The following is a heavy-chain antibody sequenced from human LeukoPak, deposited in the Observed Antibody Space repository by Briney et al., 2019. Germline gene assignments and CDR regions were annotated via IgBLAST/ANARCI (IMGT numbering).Heavy chain of an antibody. CDR3: AKDMDSSSPDAFDI. D-gene: IGHD6-6*01. J-gene: IGHJ3*02. Sequence: PGRSLRLSCAASGFTFDDYAMHWVRQAPGKGLEWVSGISWNSGSIGYADSVKGRFTISRDNAKNSLYLQMNSLRAEDTASYYCAKDMDSSSPDAFDIWGQGTMVTVSS. CDR2: ISWNSGSI. CDR1: GFTFDDYA. V-gene: IGHV3-9*01.